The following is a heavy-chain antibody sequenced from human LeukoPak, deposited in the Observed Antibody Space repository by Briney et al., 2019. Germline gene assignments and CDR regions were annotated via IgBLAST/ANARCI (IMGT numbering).Heavy chain of an antibody. CDR2: IYPGDSDT. Sequence: GESLKISCKGSGYSFTSYWIGWVRQMPGKGLEWMVIIYPGDSDTRYSPSFQGQVTISADKSISTAYLQWSSLKASDTAMYYCARRHEGYCSGGSCYWFDPWGQGTLVTVSS. V-gene: IGHV5-51*01. CDR1: GYSFTSYW. CDR3: ARRHEGYCSGGSCYWFDP. D-gene: IGHD2-15*01. J-gene: IGHJ5*02.